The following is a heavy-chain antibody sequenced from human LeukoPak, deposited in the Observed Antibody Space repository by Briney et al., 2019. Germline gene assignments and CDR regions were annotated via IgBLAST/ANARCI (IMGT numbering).Heavy chain of an antibody. V-gene: IGHV3-23*01. CDR2: IGGSGGST. D-gene: IGHD6-13*01. Sequence: GGSLRLSCGASGVTFSSYARSWVRQAPGKGLEWVSGIGGSGGSTYYAVPVKVRFTSSRDNSKTTLELQMNSLRAEDTAVYYCAKAGTAAGSGWFDPWGQGTMVSVSS. J-gene: IGHJ5*02. CDR1: GVTFSSYA. CDR3: AKAGTAAGSGWFDP.